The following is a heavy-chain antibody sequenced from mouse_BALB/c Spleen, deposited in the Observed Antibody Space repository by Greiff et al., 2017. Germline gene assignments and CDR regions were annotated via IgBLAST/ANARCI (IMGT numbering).Heavy chain of an antibody. V-gene: IGHV5-9-3*01. CDR3: ARHYGNGYAMDY. D-gene: IGHD2-1*01. J-gene: IGHJ4*01. CDR1: GFTFSSYA. CDR2: ISSGGSYT. Sequence: EVMLVESGGGLVKPGGSLKLSCAASGFTFSSYAMSWVRQTPEKRLEWVATISSGGSYTYYPDSVKGRFTISRDNAKNTLYLQMSSLRSEDTAMYYCARHYGNGYAMDYWGQGTSVTVSS.